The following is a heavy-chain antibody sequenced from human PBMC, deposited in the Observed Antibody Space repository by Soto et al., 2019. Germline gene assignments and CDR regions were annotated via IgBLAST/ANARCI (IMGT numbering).Heavy chain of an antibody. CDR1: GGTFSSYV. D-gene: IGHD2-2*01. J-gene: IGHJ6*02. CDR3: ARVDCSSSSCQGNYYYYGMDV. Sequence: QVQLVQSGAEVKKPGCSVKVSCKASGGTFSSYVISWVRQAPGQGLEWMGGIIPIFGTTNYAQKFQGRVTIVADESTSTANMELSSLRSADTAVYYCARVDCSSSSCQGNYYYYGMDVWGQGTTVTVSS. CDR2: IIPIFGTT. V-gene: IGHV1-69*01.